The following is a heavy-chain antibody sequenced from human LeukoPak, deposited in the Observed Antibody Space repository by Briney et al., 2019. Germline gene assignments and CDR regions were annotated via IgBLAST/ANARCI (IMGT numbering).Heavy chain of an antibody. CDR1: GYSLSSGCY. D-gene: IGHD4-17*01. V-gene: IGHV4-38-2*01. J-gene: IGHJ4*02. Sequence: PSETLSLTCAVSGYSLSSGCYWGRIRPPPGKGLEWIGSIYHSGSTYYNPSLKSRVTMSVDTSKNQFSLKLSSVTAADTAVKNCARARAYADYGYWGQGTLVTASS. CDR2: IYHSGST. CDR3: ARARAYADYGY.